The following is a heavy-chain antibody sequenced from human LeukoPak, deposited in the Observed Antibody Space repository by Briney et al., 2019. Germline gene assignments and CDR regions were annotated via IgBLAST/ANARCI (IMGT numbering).Heavy chain of an antibody. D-gene: IGHD3-22*01. J-gene: IGHJ5*02. CDR2: IYHSGST. CDR1: GYSISSGYY. Sequence: SETLSLTCAVSGYSISSGYYWGWIRQPPGKGLEWIGSIYHSGSTYYNPSLKSRVTISVDTSKNQFSLKLSSVTAADTAVYYCASPRGYYDNSGYLSNWFDPWGQGTLVTVSS. CDR3: ASPRGYYDNSGYLSNWFDP. V-gene: IGHV4-38-2*01.